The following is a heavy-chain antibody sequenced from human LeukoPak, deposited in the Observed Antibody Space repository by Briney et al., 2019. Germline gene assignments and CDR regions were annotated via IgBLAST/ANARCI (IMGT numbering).Heavy chain of an antibody. V-gene: IGHV3-66*01. J-gene: IGHJ4*02. CDR1: GFTVSSNY. CDR2: IYSGGST. CDR3: ARDXXAXGIRVFDY. Sequence: GGSLRLSCAASGFTVSSNYMSWVRQAPGKGLEWVSVIYSGGSTYYADSVKGRFTISRDNSKNTLYLQMNSLRAEDTAVYYCARDXXAXGIRVFDYWGQGTLVTVS. D-gene: IGHD6-13*01.